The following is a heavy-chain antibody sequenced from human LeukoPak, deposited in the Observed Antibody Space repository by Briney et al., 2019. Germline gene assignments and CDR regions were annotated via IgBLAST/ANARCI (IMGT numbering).Heavy chain of an antibody. CDR1: GFTVSNKY. J-gene: IGHJ6*02. Sequence: PGGSLRLSCAASGFTVSNKYMSWVRQAPGKGLEWVSVIYSGGSTYYADSGKGRFTISRDNSKNTLYLQMNSLKAEDTAVYYCARDAISGSYGMDVWGQGTTVTVSS. CDR2: IYSGGST. D-gene: IGHD3-10*01. V-gene: IGHV3-66*01. CDR3: ARDAISGSYGMDV.